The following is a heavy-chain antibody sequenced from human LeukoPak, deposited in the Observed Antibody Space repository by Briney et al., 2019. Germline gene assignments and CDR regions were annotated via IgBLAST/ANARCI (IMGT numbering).Heavy chain of an antibody. CDR2: INHSGST. V-gene: IGHV4-34*01. J-gene: IGHJ4*02. Sequence: SETLSLTCAVYGGSFSGCYWSWIRQPPGKGLEWIGEINHSGSTNYNPSLKSRVTISVDTSKNQFSLQLSSVTAADTAVYYCARGRKYSSSWYRRIFDYWGQGTLVTVSS. D-gene: IGHD6-13*01. CDR1: GGSFSGCY. CDR3: ARGRKYSSSWYRRIFDY.